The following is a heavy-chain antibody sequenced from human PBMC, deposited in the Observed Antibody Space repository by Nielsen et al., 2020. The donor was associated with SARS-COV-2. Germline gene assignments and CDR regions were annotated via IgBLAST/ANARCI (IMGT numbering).Heavy chain of an antibody. CDR3: ARDEYDSGYDTQYYYYYYGMDV. V-gene: IGHV1-8*01. CDR1: GYTFTSYD. D-gene: IGHD5-12*01. J-gene: IGHJ6*02. CDR2: MNPNSGNT. Sequence: ASVKVSCKASGYTFTSYDINWVRQATGQGLEWMGWMNPNSGNTGYAQKFQGRVTMTRNTSISTAYMELSSLRSEDTAVYYCARDEYDSGYDTQYYYYYYGMDVWGQGTTVTVSS.